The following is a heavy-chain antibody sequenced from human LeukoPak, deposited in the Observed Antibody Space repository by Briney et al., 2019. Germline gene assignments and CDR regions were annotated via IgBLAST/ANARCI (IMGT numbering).Heavy chain of an antibody. J-gene: IGHJ4*02. CDR1: GGIFSNYA. V-gene: IGHV3-23*01. Sequence: WGSLRLSCAASGGIFSNYARSWVRQAPGKGLEWVSAISGSGGTTYYADSVKGRFTISRDNTKNTPYLQMNSLRADATAVYYCAKGFEQQLSSFDYWGQGTLVTVSS. CDR2: ISGSGGTT. CDR3: AKGFEQQLSSFDY. D-gene: IGHD6-13*01.